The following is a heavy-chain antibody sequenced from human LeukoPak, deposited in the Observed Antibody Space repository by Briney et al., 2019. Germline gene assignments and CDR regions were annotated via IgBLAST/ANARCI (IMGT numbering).Heavy chain of an antibody. CDR2: ISYSGST. V-gene: IGHV4-59*08. J-gene: IGHJ4*02. CDR1: GGSISSYY. D-gene: IGHD6-19*01. CDR3: ARPDYSSGWYSFDY. Sequence: SETLSLTCTVSGGSISSYYWSWIRQSPGKGLEWIGYISYSGSTTYNPSLKSRVTISVDTSKNQFSLKLNSVTAADTAVYYCARPDYSSGWYSFDYWGQGTLVTVSS.